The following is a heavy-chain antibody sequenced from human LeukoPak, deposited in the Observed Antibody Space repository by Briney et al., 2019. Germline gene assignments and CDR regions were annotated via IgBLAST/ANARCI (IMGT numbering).Heavy chain of an antibody. D-gene: IGHD5-18*01. CDR2: ISSSSSTI. V-gene: IGHV3-48*01. CDR3: ARELTALDAFDI. J-gene: IGHJ3*02. CDR1: GFTFSSYS. Sequence: GGSLRLSCAASGFTFSSYSMNWVRQAPGKGLEWVSYISSSSSTIYYADSVKGRFTISRDNAENSLYLQMNSLRAEDTAVYYCARELTALDAFDIWGQGTMVTVSS.